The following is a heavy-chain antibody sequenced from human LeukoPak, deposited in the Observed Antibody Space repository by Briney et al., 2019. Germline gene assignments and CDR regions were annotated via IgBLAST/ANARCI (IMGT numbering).Heavy chain of an antibody. D-gene: IGHD7-27*01. V-gene: IGHV1-69*02. CDR2: IIPILGIA. CDR1: GGTFSSYT. CDR3: ASGDRYNWFDP. J-gene: IGHJ5*02. Sequence: SVKVSCKASGGTFSSYTISWVRQAPGQGLEWMGRIIPILGIANYAQKFQGRVTITADKSTSTAYMELSSLRSEDTAVYYCASGDRYNWFDPWGQGTLVIVSS.